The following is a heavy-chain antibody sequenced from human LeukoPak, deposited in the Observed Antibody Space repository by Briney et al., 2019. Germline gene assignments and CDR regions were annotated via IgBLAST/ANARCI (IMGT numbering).Heavy chain of an antibody. CDR3: AKAEYQLENFDY. J-gene: IGHJ4*02. Sequence: GGSLRLSCAASGFTFSSYGMHWVRQAPGKGLKWVAFIRYDGTNKYYADSVKGRFTISRDNSKNTLFLQMNSLRTEDTAVYYCAKAEYQLENFDYWGQGTLVTVSS. V-gene: IGHV3-30*02. CDR2: IRYDGTNK. CDR1: GFTFSSYG. D-gene: IGHD2-2*01.